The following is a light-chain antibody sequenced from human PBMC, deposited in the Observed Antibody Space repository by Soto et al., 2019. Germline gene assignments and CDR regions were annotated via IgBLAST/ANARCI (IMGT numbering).Light chain of an antibody. Sequence: DIQMTQSPSTLSASVGDRVTITCRASQSISTWLAWYQQKSGRAPRLLISGASSLQTGVPSRFSGSGPGTEFTLTISSLQPDDFATYYCQQYQGYSGTFGQGTKVDIK. V-gene: IGKV1-5*01. CDR2: GAS. CDR1: QSISTW. CDR3: QQYQGYSGT. J-gene: IGKJ1*01.